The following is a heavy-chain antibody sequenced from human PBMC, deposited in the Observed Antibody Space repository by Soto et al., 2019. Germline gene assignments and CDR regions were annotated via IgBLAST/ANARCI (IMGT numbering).Heavy chain of an antibody. CDR2: ISSSSSYI. V-gene: IGHV3-21*01. CDR1: GFTFSTYS. CDR3: ARGPQNYDFWSGYPPSYGMDV. Sequence: GGLRLACAASGFTFSTYSMNWVRQTPGKGLEWVSSISSSSSYIYNVDSVKGRFTISRDDAKNSLYLQMNSLRAEDTAVYHCARGPQNYDFWSGYPPSYGMDVWGQGTTVTVSS. J-gene: IGHJ6*02. D-gene: IGHD3-3*01.